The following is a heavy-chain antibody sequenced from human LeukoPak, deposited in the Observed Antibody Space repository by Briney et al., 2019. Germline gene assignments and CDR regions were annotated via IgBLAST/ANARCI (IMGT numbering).Heavy chain of an antibody. CDR2: VST. D-gene: IGHD5-18*01. CDR3: ARAGYSYGIISYFDS. V-gene: IGHV4-39*01. J-gene: IGHJ4*02. CDR1: GGSISSSSHY. Sequence: SETLSLTCTVSGGSISSSSHYWGWIRQPPGKGLEWIGVSTYYNPSLKNRVAISRDTSKNQFSLKLSSVTAADTAIYYCARAGYSYGIISYFDSWGQGTLVTVSS.